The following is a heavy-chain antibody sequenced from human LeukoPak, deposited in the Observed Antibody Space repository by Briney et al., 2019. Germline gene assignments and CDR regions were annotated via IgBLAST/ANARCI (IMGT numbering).Heavy chain of an antibody. V-gene: IGHV4-59*12. J-gene: IGHJ3*02. CDR3: ARVDREVVDAFDI. Sequence: SEPLSLTCTVSGGSISSYYWSWIRQPPGKGLEWIGYIYYSGSTNYNPSLKSRVTISVDTSKNQFSLTLSSVTAADTAVHYCARVDREVVDAFDIWGQGTMVTVSS. D-gene: IGHD2-2*01. CDR2: IYYSGST. CDR1: GGSISSYY.